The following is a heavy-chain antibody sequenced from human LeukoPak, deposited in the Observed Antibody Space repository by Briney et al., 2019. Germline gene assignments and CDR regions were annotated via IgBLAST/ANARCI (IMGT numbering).Heavy chain of an antibody. V-gene: IGHV4-59*01. CDR2: SSNIEGT. Sequence: PSETLSLTCTVSGVSISIFYWTWIRQPPGKGLEWIGYSSNIEGTYYNPSLKSRVTISLGTSKNQFSLRLNSVTAADTAVYYCARVKGSNWLDPWGQGTLVTVSS. CDR1: GVSISIFY. CDR3: ARVKGSNWLDP. J-gene: IGHJ5*02. D-gene: IGHD6-6*01.